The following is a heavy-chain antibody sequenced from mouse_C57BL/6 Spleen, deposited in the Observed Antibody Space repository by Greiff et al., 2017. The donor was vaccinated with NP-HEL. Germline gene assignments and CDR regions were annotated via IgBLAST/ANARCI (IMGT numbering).Heavy chain of an antibody. CDR3: AIHEEGYYDYDGAMDY. D-gene: IGHD2-4*01. J-gene: IGHJ4*01. CDR1: GYTFTEYT. Sequence: VQLQQSGAELVKPGASVKLSCKASGYTFTEYTIHWVKQRSGQGLEWIGWFYPGSGSIKYNEKFKDKATLTADKSSSTVYMELSRLTSEDSAVYFCAIHEEGYYDYDGAMDYWGQGTSVTVSS. CDR2: FYPGSGSI. V-gene: IGHV1-62-2*01.